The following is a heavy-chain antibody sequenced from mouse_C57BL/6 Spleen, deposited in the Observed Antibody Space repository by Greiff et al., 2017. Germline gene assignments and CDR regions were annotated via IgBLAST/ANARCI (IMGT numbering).Heavy chain of an antibody. V-gene: IGHV1-85*01. Sequence: QVQLQQSGPELVKPGASVKLSCKASGYTFTSYDINWVKQRPGQGLEWIGWIYPRDGSTTYNDKFKGKDTLTVATSSSTAYMELHSLTSEDAAVYFCARRGMYGSSYERYFDYWGQGTTLTVSS. CDR3: ARRGMYGSSYERYFDY. J-gene: IGHJ2*01. CDR2: IYPRDGST. D-gene: IGHD1-1*01. CDR1: GYTFTSYD.